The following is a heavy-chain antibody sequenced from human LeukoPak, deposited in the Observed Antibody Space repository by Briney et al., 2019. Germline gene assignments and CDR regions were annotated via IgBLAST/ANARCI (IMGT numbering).Heavy chain of an antibody. CDR1: GGSIRSYY. D-gene: IGHD6-13*01. CDR3: ARVYYSNSYDYWYFDL. Sequence: PSETLSLTCTVSGGSIRSYYWSWIRQPPGKGLEWIAYIYYSGSTNYNPSLKSRITISVDTSKNQFSLKLSSVTAADTAVYYCARVYYSNSYDYWYFDLWGRGTLVTVSS. V-gene: IGHV4-59*01. J-gene: IGHJ2*01. CDR2: IYYSGST.